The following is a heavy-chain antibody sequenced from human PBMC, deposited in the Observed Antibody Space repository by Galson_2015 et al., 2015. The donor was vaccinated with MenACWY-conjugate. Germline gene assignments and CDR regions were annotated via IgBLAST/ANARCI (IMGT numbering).Heavy chain of an antibody. V-gene: IGHV3-23*01. J-gene: IGHJ6*02. D-gene: IGHD3-10*01. Sequence: SLRLSCAASGFTFSSYAMTWVRQAPGKGLEWVSTISGSGGSTYYADSVKGRFTISRDNSKNTLSLQMNSLRVDDTAVYYCAGGAHASGISFYGMEIWGQGITVTVSS. CDR3: AGGAHASGISFYGMEI. CDR1: GFTFSSYA. CDR2: ISGSGGST.